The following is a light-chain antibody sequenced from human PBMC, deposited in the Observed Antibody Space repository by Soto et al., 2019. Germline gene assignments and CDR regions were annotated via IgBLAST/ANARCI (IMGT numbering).Light chain of an antibody. CDR1: QGIDTS. CDR2: DVS. CDR3: QQYTNTNNPWM. Sequence: ILLTHSPSSLSASVGDRVTITCRASQGIDTSLAWYQQKPGKAPKLLIYDVSSLQSGVASRFSGSGSGTEFTLIISGLQPDDSATYYCQQYTNTNNPWMFGQGTKVDIK. V-gene: IGKV1D-13*01. J-gene: IGKJ1*01.